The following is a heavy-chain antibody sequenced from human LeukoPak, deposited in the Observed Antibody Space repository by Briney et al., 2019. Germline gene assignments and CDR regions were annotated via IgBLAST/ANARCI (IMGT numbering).Heavy chain of an antibody. CDR3: ATSQDGYKITPIDY. J-gene: IGHJ4*02. D-gene: IGHD5-24*01. CDR1: GFTFSDYY. Sequence: TGGSLRLSCAASGFTFSDYYMSWIRQAPGKGLEWVSYISSSGSTIYYADSVKGRFTISRDNAKNSLCLQMNSLRAEDTAVYYCATSQDGYKITPIDYWGQGTLVTVSS. CDR2: ISSSGSTI. V-gene: IGHV3-11*01.